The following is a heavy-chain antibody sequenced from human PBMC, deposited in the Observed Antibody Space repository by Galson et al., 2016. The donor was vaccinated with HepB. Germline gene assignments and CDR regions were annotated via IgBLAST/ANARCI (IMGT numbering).Heavy chain of an antibody. CDR3: ARDGHNSGRPFDC. V-gene: IGHV1-18*04. J-gene: IGHJ4*02. CDR2: LSTYNGDT. CDR1: GYTFTNYG. Sequence: SVKVSCKASGYTFTNYGMSWVRQAPGKGLEWMGWLSTYNGDTNYAQKFQDRVTMTTDTSTTTVYMELRSLRSDDTAVYYCARDGHNSGRPFDCWGQGTLVTVSS. D-gene: IGHD3-10*01.